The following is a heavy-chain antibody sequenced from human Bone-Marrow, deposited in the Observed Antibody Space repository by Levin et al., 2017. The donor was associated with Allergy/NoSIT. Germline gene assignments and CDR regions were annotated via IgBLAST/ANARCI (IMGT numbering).Heavy chain of an antibody. D-gene: IGHD3-10*01. CDR1: GFTFSNYA. V-gene: IGHV3-23*01. Sequence: GESLKISCAASGFTFSNYAMSWVRQAPGTGLEWLSTISGSGTSTYYADSVKGRFTISRDNSKNTLFLQMDSLRAEDTAVYFCAKTSLKSDTLIWFGESSLDYWGQGILVTVSS. J-gene: IGHJ4*02. CDR3: AKTSLKSDTLIWFGESSLDY. CDR2: ISGSGTST.